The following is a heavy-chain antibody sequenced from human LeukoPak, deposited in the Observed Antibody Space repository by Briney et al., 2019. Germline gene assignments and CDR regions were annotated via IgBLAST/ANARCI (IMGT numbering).Heavy chain of an antibody. J-gene: IGHJ4*02. Sequence: SETLPLTRAVYGGSFSGYYWSWGPQPPGKGLGWNGEINHSGSADYNPSLKSRATISVDTSKTQFSLQLSSVTAADTAVYYCARGGGHHSRGGRPYYYDSSGYSYTFDYWGQGTLGTVS. V-gene: IGHV4-34*01. CDR2: INHSGSA. CDR1: GGSFSGYY. D-gene: IGHD3-22*01. CDR3: ARGGGHHSRGGRPYYYDSSGYSYTFDY.